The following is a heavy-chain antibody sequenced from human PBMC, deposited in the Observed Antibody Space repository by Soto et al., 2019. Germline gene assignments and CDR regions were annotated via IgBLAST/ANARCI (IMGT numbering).Heavy chain of an antibody. V-gene: IGHV3-30*18. J-gene: IGHJ4*02. Sequence: QVQLVESGGGVVQPGRSLRLSCEASGFTFSSLGMHWVRQAPGKGLEWVAIISSDGNSKYYADSVKGRFTISRDNSKNTMDLQLNSLRSEDTAVYYRAKEVGDSRDFTLYCWGQGTLVTVSS. CDR2: ISSDGNSK. CDR1: GFTFSSLG. CDR3: AKEVGDSRDFTLYC. D-gene: IGHD4-17*01.